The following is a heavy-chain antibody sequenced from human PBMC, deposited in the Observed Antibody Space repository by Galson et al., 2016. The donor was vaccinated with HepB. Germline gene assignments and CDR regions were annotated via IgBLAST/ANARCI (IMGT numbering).Heavy chain of an antibody. CDR2: IYPGDSDT. CDR1: GYSFTSYW. D-gene: IGHD3-22*01. V-gene: IGHV5-51*01. CDR3: ARQAYYCDSSGYYTLALLDY. Sequence: QSGAEVKKPGESLKISCKGSGYSFTSYWIGWVRQMPGKGLEWMGIIYPGDSDTRYSPSFQGQVTISADKSISTAYLQWSSLKASDTAMYYCARQAYYCDSSGYYTLALLDYWGQGTLVTVSS. J-gene: IGHJ4*02.